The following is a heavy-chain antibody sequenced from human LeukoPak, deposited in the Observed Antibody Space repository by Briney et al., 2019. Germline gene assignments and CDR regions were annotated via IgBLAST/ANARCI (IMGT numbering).Heavy chain of an antibody. CDR2: INHSGST. D-gene: IGHD2-2*01. V-gene: IGHV4-34*01. CDR3: ARVGIYCSSTSCYYYYGMDV. CDR1: GGSFSGYY. J-gene: IGHJ6*02. Sequence: SETLSLTCAVYGGSFSGYYRSWIRQPPGKGLEWIGEINHSGSTNYDPSLKSRVTISVDTSKNQFSLKLSSVTAADTAVYYCARVGIYCSSTSCYYYYGMDVWGQGTTVTVSS.